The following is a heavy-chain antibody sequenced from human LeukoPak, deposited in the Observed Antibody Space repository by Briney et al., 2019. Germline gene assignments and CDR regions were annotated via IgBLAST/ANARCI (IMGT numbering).Heavy chain of an antibody. D-gene: IGHD2-2*01. J-gene: IGHJ6*02. V-gene: IGHV1-69*06. CDR1: GGTFSSYA. CDR2: IIPIFGTA. CDR3: ARGSCSSTSCFMDV. Sequence: SVKVSCKASGGTFSSYAISWVRQAPGQGLEWMGGIIPIFGTANYAQKFQGRVTITGDTSASTAYMELSSLRSEDTAVYYCARGSCSSTSCFMDVWGQGTTVTVSS.